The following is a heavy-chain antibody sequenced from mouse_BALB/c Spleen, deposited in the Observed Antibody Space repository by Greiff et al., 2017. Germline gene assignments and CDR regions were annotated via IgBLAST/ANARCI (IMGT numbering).Heavy chain of an antibody. D-gene: IGHD2-12*01. CDR2: INPYNDGT. Sequence: VQLKESGPELVKPGASVKMSCKASGYTFTSYVMHWVKQKPGQGLEWIGYINPYNDGTKYNEKFKGKATLTSDKSSSTAYMELSSLTSEDSAVYYCARDDGSYYYAMDYWGQGTSVTVSS. CDR1: GYTFTSYV. CDR3: ARDDGSYYYAMDY. J-gene: IGHJ4*01. V-gene: IGHV1-14*01.